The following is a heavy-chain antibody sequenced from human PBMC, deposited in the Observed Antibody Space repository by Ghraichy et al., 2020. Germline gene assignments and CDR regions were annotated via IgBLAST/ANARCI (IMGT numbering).Heavy chain of an antibody. CDR2: INPNSGGT. CDR1: GYTFTGYY. J-gene: IGHJ4*02. V-gene: IGHV1-2*06. Sequence: ASVKVSCKASGYTFTGYYMHWVRQAPGQGLEWMGRINPNSGGTNYAQKFQGRVTMTRDTSISTAYMELSRLRSDDTAVYYCARNRNTIFGVVIMDPDYWGQGTLVTVSS. D-gene: IGHD3-3*01. CDR3: ARNRNTIFGVVIMDPDY.